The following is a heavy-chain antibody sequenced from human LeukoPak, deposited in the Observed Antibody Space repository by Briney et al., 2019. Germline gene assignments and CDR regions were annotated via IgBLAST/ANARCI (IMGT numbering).Heavy chain of an antibody. V-gene: IGHV1-58*02. CDR1: GFSFTGSV. Sequence: ASVKVSCKASGFSFTGSVIQWVRQARGQRLEWIGWIVVGSGNTNYTQKFQERVTITWDRSTSTAYMELSSLRSEDTALYYCATHSSRWYDHDAFDIWGQGTMVTVSS. CDR3: ATHSSRWYDHDAFDI. J-gene: IGHJ3*02. CDR2: IVVGSGNT. D-gene: IGHD6-19*01.